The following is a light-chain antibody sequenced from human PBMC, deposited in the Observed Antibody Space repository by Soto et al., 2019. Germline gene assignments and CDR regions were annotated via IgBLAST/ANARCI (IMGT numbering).Light chain of an antibody. Sequence: DIVMTQSPDSLAVSLGERTTINCKSSQSVLYISNSRNYLAWYQQKPGQPPKLLIYWASTRESGVPDRFSGSGSGPDFTLTISSLQAEDVAVYYCQQYHTTPWTFGQGTKVEIK. CDR3: QQYHTTPWT. J-gene: IGKJ1*01. V-gene: IGKV4-1*01. CDR1: QSVLYISNSRNY. CDR2: WAS.